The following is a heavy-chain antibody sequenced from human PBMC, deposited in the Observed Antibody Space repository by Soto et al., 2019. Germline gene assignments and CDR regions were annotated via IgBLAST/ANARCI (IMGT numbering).Heavy chain of an antibody. CDR1: AYTFTSYG. CDR3: ARDRGYYYYMDV. CDR2: ISAYNGNT. Sequence: ASVKVSCKASAYTFTSYGISWVRQAPGQGLEWMGWISAYNGNTNYAQKLQGRVTMTTDTSTSTAYMELRSLRSDDTTVYYCARDRGYYYYMDVWGKGTTVTVSS. V-gene: IGHV1-18*01. J-gene: IGHJ6*03.